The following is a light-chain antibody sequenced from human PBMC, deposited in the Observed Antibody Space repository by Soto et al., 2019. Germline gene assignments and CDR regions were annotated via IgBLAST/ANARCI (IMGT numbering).Light chain of an antibody. J-gene: IGKJ4*01. CDR1: HDIRNY. Sequence: QMTQSPSPLSASVGDRVTITCQASHDIRNYLNWYQQKPGQAPKLLIHDASRLQTGVPSRFSGSGSGTDFIFTISSLQPDDIATYHCQQYDNLPLTFGGGTKVDIK. CDR2: DAS. CDR3: QQYDNLPLT. V-gene: IGKV1-33*01.